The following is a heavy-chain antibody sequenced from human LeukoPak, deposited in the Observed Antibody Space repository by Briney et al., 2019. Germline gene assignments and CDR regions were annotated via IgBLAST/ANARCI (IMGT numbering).Heavy chain of an antibody. CDR1: GFTFSSYE. CDR2: ISSSGSTI. J-gene: IGHJ6*02. D-gene: IGHD2-2*01. V-gene: IGHV3-48*03. Sequence: GGSLRLSCAASGFTFSSYEMNWVRQAPGKGLEWVSYISSSGSTIYYADSVKGRFTISRDNAKNSLYLQMNSLRAEDTAVYYCARELVVPAAIHYYYYGMDVWGQGITVTVSS. CDR3: ARELVVPAAIHYYYYGMDV.